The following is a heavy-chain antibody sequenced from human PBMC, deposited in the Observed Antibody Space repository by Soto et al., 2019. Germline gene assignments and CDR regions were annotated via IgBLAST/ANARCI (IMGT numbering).Heavy chain of an antibody. CDR3: ARESFSASPNFFDY. CDR2: ISLSGSTI. CDR1: GFAFSNYE. J-gene: IGHJ4*02. D-gene: IGHD3-3*02. Sequence: PGGSLRLSCAASGFAFSNYEMNWVRQAPGEGLEWVSYISLSGSTIYYADSVKGRFTISRDDAKNSLYLQMDSLRADDTAVYYCARESFSASPNFFDYWGQGTLVTSPQ. V-gene: IGHV3-48*03.